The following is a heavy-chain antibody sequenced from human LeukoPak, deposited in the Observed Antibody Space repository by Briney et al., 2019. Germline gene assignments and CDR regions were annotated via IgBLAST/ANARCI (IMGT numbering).Heavy chain of an antibody. Sequence: SVKVSCKASGGTFSSYAISWVRQAPGQGLEWMGRIIPIFGTANYAQKFQGRVTITTDESTSTAYMELSSLGSEDTAVYYCARDRHYYDSSGYYSPFDYWGQGTLVTVSS. CDR1: GGTFSSYA. D-gene: IGHD3-22*01. CDR3: ARDRHYYDSSGYYSPFDY. V-gene: IGHV1-69*05. CDR2: IIPIFGTA. J-gene: IGHJ4*02.